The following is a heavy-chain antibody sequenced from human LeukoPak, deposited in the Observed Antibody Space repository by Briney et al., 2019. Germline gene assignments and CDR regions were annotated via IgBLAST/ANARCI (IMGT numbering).Heavy chain of an antibody. CDR1: GYTFTSYY. V-gene: IGHV1-46*01. CDR2: INPSGGST. D-gene: IGHD2-2*01. Sequence: ASVKVSCQASGYTFTSYYMHWVRQAPGQGLEWMGIINPSGGSTSYAQKFQGRVTMTRDMSTSTDYMELSSLRSEDTAVYYCARDAPEYLFDYWGQGTLVTVSS. CDR3: ARDAPEYLFDY. J-gene: IGHJ4*02.